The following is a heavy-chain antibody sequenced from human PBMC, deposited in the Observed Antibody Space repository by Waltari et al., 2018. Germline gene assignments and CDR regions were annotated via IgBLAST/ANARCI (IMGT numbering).Heavy chain of an antibody. CDR3: ARLDSSSSGEYYFDY. J-gene: IGHJ4*02. D-gene: IGHD6-6*01. Sequence: EVQLVESAGGLVKPGGSLRLSCAASGFTFSGHSLNWSRQAPAKGLEWVSSISRSSTHIYYADSVKGRFTISRDNAKNSLYLQMNSLGAEDTAVYYCARLDSSSSGEYYFDYWGQGTLVTVSS. V-gene: IGHV3-21*01. CDR1: GFTFSGHS. CDR2: ISRSSTHI.